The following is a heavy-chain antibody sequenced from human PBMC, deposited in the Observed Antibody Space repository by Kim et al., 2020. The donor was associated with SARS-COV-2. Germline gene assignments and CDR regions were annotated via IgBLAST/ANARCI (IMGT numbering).Heavy chain of an antibody. CDR2: IYYSGST. D-gene: IGHD1-7*01. J-gene: IGHJ4*02. CDR3: ARLDITGTTSPFDY. Sequence: SETLSLTCTVSGGSISSYYWSWIRQPPGKGLEWIGYIYYSGSTNYNPSLRSRFTIAVDTSKNQFSQKLSSVTAADTAEYYCARLDITGTTSPFDYWGQGTLCTV. CDR1: GGSISSYY. V-gene: IGHV4-59*01.